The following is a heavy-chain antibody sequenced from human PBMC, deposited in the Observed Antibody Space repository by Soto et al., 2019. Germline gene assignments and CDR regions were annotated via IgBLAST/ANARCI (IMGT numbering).Heavy chain of an antibody. J-gene: IGHJ4*02. D-gene: IGHD6-19*01. V-gene: IGHV4-30-2*01. CDR2: IYHSGST. Sequence: PSETLSLTGAVSGGSMSSGGYFWSWIRQPPGKGLEWIGYIYHSGSTYYNPSLKSRVTISVDRSKNQFSLKLSSVTAADTAVYYCARGQWSDRLLNWGRGTLVTSPQ. CDR1: GGSMSSGGYF. CDR3: ARGQWSDRLLN.